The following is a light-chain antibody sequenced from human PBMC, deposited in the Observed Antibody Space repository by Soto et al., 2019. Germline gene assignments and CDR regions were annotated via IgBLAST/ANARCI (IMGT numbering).Light chain of an antibody. J-gene: IGKJ2*01. CDR1: QSVSSSY. CDR2: DAS. V-gene: IGKV3-20*01. Sequence: EIVLTPSPGTLSLSPGERATLSCRASQSVSSSYLAWYQQKPGQAPRLLIYDASSRATGIPDRFSGSGSGTDFTFTISRLEAEDFAVYYCQQYGSSSYTFGQGTKMEIK. CDR3: QQYGSSSYT.